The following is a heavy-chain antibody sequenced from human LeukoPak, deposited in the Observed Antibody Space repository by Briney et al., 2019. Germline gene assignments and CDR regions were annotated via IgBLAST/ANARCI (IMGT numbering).Heavy chain of an antibody. D-gene: IGHD5-12*01. J-gene: IGHJ6*03. CDR2: IYYSGST. V-gene: IGHV4-39*07. CDR1: GGSISSSSYY. Sequence: SETLSLTCTVSGGSISSSSYYWGWIRQPPGKGLEWIGSIYYSGSTYYNPSLKSRVTMSVDTSKNQFSLKLSSVTAADTAVYYCARDWVDILGEEGEDYYYYYMDVWGKGTTVTISS. CDR3: ARDWVDILGEEGEDYYYYYMDV.